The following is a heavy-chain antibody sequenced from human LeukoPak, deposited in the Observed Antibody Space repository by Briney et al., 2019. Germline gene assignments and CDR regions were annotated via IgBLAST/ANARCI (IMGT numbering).Heavy chain of an antibody. V-gene: IGHV1-18*01. CDR3: ARVGYSSSWYLDYYYYMDV. CDR2: ISAYNGNT. J-gene: IGHJ6*03. Sequence: ASVKVSCKASGYTFTSYGISWVRQAPGQGLEWMGWISAYNGNTNYAQKLQGRVTMTTDTSTSTAYVELRSLRSDDTAVYYCARVGYSSSWYLDYYYYMDVWGKGTTVTISS. CDR1: GYTFTSYG. D-gene: IGHD6-13*01.